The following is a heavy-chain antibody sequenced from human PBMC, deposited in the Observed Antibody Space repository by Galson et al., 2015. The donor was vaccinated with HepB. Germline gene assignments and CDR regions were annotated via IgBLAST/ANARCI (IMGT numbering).Heavy chain of an antibody. D-gene: IGHD1-26*01. V-gene: IGHV1-69*10. CDR1: GGTFSSYA. Sequence: SVKASCKASGGTFSSYAISWVRQAPGQGLEWMGGIIPILGIANYAQKFQGRVTITADKSTSTAYMELSSLRSEDTAVYYCARDGKVNFDYWGQGTLVTVSS. J-gene: IGHJ4*02. CDR2: IIPILGIA. CDR3: ARDGKVNFDY.